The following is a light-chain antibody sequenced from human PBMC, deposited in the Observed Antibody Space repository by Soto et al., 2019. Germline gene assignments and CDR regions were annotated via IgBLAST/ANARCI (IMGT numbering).Light chain of an antibody. CDR1: SSDVGDYDY. J-gene: IGLJ2*01. CDR3: SSYASSSTL. CDR2: EVS. Sequence: QSALTQPASVSGSPGQSITISCTGTSSDVGDYDYVSWYQQHPGKAPKLMIYEVSNRPSGVSNRFSGSKSGNTASLTISGLQAEDEADYYCSSYASSSTLFGGGTKVTLL. V-gene: IGLV2-14*01.